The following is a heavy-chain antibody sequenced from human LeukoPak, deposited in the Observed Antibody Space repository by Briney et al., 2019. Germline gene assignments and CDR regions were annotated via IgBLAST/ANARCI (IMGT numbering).Heavy chain of an antibody. D-gene: IGHD6-6*01. V-gene: IGHV4-59*01. CDR2: IYYSGST. CDR1: GGSFSSYY. Sequence: SETPSLTCTVSGGSFSSYYWSLIRHPPGKGLEWIGYIYYSGSTNYNPSLKSRVTISVDTSKNQFSLKLSSVTAADTAVYYCARHAIAARPHFDYWGQGTLVTVSS. J-gene: IGHJ4*02. CDR3: ARHAIAARPHFDY.